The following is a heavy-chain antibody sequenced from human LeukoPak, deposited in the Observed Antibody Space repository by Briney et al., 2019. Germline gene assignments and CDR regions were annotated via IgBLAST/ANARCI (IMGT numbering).Heavy chain of an antibody. CDR1: GFTFRNYA. Sequence: PGGSLRLSCVVSGFTFRNYAMGWVLQAPGKGLEWVSSISGSGGTTSVADSVKGRFTISRDNFRNTLYLQINSLRAEDTATYYCAKEVADLTVSDPHWDYFDYWGQGILVTVSS. CDR2: ISGSGGTT. CDR3: AKEVADLTVSDPHWDYFDY. J-gene: IGHJ4*02. V-gene: IGHV3-23*01. D-gene: IGHD7-27*01.